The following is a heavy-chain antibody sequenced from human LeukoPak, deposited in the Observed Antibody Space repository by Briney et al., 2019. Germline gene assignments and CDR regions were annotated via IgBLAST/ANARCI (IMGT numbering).Heavy chain of an antibody. D-gene: IGHD1-26*01. J-gene: IGHJ3*02. V-gene: IGHV4-38-2*01. CDR3: ARRPGAFGAFDI. Sequence: IGSLYHSGITYYHPSLNSRVTISVDTSKNQSSLKLSSVTAADTAVYYCARRPGAFGAFDIWGQGTMVTVSS. CDR2: LYHSGIT.